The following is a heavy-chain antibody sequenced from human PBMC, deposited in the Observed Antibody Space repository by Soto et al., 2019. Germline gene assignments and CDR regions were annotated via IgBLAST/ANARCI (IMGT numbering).Heavy chain of an antibody. Sequence: QVQLVQSGAEVKKPGASVKVSCKASGYTFTSYGISWVRQAPGQGLEWMRWISAYNGNTNYAQKLQGRVTMTTDTSTSTAYMEQRSPRSDDTAVDYCARRSGLAFSGSSSPLDYWGQGTMVTVSS. CDR1: GYTFTSYG. D-gene: IGHD6-6*01. CDR2: ISAYNGNT. V-gene: IGHV1-18*01. J-gene: IGHJ4*02. CDR3: ARRSGLAFSGSSSPLDY.